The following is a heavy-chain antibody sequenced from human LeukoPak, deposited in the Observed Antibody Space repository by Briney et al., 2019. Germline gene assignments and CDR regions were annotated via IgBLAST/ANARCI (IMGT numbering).Heavy chain of an antibody. CDR2: IYYSGST. Sequence: SETLSLTCSVSGGSINSPSYYWGWIRQPPGKRLEWIASIYYSGSTYYSPSLKSRLTVSVDASRNLFSLNLTSVTAADTAVYYCARTNYVLHYYYYMDVWGKGTTVTVSS. J-gene: IGHJ6*03. CDR3: ARTNYVLHYYYYMDV. V-gene: IGHV4-39*01. CDR1: GGSINSPSYY. D-gene: IGHD4/OR15-4a*01.